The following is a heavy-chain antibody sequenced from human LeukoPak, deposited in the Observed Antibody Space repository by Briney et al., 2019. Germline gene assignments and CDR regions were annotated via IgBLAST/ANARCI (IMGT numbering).Heavy chain of an antibody. CDR1: GGARDNYY. Sequence: SEYLSLTFTVTGGARDNYYWSGIRQPPGKGLEWIAYVYYSGTINYNPSLERRCTISVDTSKHQFSLRLTSVAAAATAVYYCARHGTAAGPFQLWGQGTLVTVSS. J-gene: IGHJ1*01. CDR3: ARHGTAAGPFQL. V-gene: IGHV4-59*08. CDR2: VYYSGTI. D-gene: IGHD2-21*02.